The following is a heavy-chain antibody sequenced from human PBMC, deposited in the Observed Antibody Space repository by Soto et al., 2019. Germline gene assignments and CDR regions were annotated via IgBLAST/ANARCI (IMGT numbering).Heavy chain of an antibody. CDR2: ISNDGRNT. D-gene: IGHD6-6*01. Sequence: QVQLVESGGGVVQPGRSLRLSCAASGFTFSGYGMHWVRQAPGKGLEWVGVISNDGRNTYYADSVKGRFTISRDNSKDTLFLQMNSLRGEDTAIYYCAKVIRADSTSSNFYYYSAMDVWGQGTTVTVSS. J-gene: IGHJ6*02. CDR3: AKVIRADSTSSNFYYYSAMDV. CDR1: GFTFSGYG. V-gene: IGHV3-30*18.